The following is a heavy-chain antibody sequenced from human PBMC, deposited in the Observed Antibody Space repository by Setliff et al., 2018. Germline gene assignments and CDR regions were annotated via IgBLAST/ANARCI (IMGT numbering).Heavy chain of an antibody. CDR1: GGSFSGYY. J-gene: IGHJ5*02. CDR2: INHSGST. D-gene: IGHD3-3*01. CDR3: ARLPSKRVHYNFWSGSYNWFDP. V-gene: IGHV4-34*01. Sequence: SETLSLTCAVYGGSFSGYYWSWIRQPPGKGLEWIGEINHSGSTNYNPSLKSRVTISVDTSKNQFSLKLSSVTAADTAVYYCARLPSKRVHYNFWSGSYNWFDPWGQGTLVTVSS.